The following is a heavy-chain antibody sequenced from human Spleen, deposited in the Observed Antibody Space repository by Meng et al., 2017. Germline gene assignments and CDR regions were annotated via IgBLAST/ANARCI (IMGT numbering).Heavy chain of an antibody. D-gene: IGHD3-22*01. CDR3: AGLPRDSSAGNWFDP. V-gene: IGHV4-39*01. J-gene: IGHJ5*02. Sequence: QLQLQESGPGLVKPSETLSLTCTVSAGSISTTSYFWAWIRQPPGKGLEWIASMYYSGNTYYNPSLRSRVTISVDTPKNQFSLNLSSVTAADTAMYYCAGLPRDSSAGNWFDPWGQGTLVTVSS. CDR2: MYYSGNT. CDR1: AGSISTTSYF.